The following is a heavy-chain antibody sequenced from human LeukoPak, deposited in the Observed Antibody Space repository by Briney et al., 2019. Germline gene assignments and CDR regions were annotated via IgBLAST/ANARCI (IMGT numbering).Heavy chain of an antibody. CDR1: SGSIITYY. CDR3: ARDSTSPYSTGPFDY. CDR2: SDASGST. D-gene: IGHD2-8*02. V-gene: IGHV4-4*07. J-gene: IGHJ4*02. Sequence: PSETLSLICTVSSGSIITYYWSWIRHPAGKTLEWIVRSDASGSTKFNPSLKSRLTMSVDTSKNQLSLEVTSVTAADTATYFCARDSTSPYSTGPFDYWGQGTLVTVSS.